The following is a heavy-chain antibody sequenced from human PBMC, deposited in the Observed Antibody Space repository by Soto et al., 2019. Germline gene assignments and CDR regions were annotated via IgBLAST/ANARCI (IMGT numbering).Heavy chain of an antibody. CDR3: ARGLFSSGWYSYFDP. D-gene: IGHD6-19*01. CDR1: SESLRGYY. Sequence: QVQLQQWGAGLLRPSETLSLTCAVSSESLRGYYWTWIRQSPGKGLEWSGEISQSGFTNYNRSLESRVTVSVDTSKSQFSLHLTSVTAADTAVYYCARGLFSSGWYSYFDPWGQGTPVTVSS. V-gene: IGHV4-34*01. CDR2: ISQSGFT. J-gene: IGHJ5*02.